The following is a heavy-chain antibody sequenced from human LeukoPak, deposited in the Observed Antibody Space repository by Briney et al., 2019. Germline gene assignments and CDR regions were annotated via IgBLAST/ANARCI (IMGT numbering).Heavy chain of an antibody. Sequence: PGGSLRLSCAASGFIFSVYGMHWVRQAPGKGLEWVAFIRYDRSKKYYAGSVKGRFTISRDNSKNTLYLQMNRLRAEDTAVYYCAKDLLAVTPLYWGQGTLVTVSS. CDR3: AKDLLAVTPLY. J-gene: IGHJ4*02. CDR2: IRYDRSKK. V-gene: IGHV3-30*02. D-gene: IGHD3-3*01. CDR1: GFIFSVYG.